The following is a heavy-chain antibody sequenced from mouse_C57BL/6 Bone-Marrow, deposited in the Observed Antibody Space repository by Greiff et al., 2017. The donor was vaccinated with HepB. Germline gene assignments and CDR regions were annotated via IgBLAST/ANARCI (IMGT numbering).Heavy chain of an antibody. CDR3: AREGTYYGNLWDCDY. D-gene: IGHD2-10*01. CDR1: GYTFTSYW. J-gene: IGHJ2*01. V-gene: IGHV1-50*01. CDR2: IDPSDSYT. Sequence: VQLQQPGAELVKPGASVKLSCKASGYTFTSYWMQWVKQRPGQGLEWIGEIDPSDSYTNYNQKFKGKATLTVDTSSSTAYMQLSSLTSEDSAVYNCAREGTYYGNLWDCDYWGQGNTLTVSS.